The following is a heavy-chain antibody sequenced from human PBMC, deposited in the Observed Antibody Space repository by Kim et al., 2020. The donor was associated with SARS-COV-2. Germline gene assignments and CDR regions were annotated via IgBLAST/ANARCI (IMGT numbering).Heavy chain of an antibody. CDR2: IYYSGST. J-gene: IGHJ6*02. D-gene: IGHD1-26*01. CDR1: GGSISSYY. CDR3: ARGAGYSGSQYGMDV. Sequence: SETLSLTCTVSGGSISSYYWSWIRQPPGKGLEWIGYIYYSGSTNYNPSLKSRVTISVDTSKNQFSLKLSSVTAADTAVYYCARGAGYSGSQYGMDVWGQGTTVTVSS. V-gene: IGHV4-59*01.